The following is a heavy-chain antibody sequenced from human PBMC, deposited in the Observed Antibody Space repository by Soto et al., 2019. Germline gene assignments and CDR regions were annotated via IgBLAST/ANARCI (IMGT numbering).Heavy chain of an antibody. V-gene: IGHV3-33*01. CDR3: ARSAADYYYYGMDV. D-gene: IGHD2-2*01. J-gene: IGHJ6*02. Sequence: QVQLVESGGGVVQPGRSLRLSCAASGFTFSSYGMHWVRQAPGKGLEWVAVIWYDGSNEYYADSVKGRFTISRDNSKNTLYLQMNSLRAEDTAVYYCARSAADYYYYGMDVWGQGTTVTVSS. CDR1: GFTFSSYG. CDR2: IWYDGSNE.